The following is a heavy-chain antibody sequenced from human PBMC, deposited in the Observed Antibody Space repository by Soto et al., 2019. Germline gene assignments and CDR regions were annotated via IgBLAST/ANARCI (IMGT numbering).Heavy chain of an antibody. CDR2: ISSTTNYI. Sequence: GCSLRLSCAASGFTFTRYSMNWVRQAPGKGLEWVSSISSTTNYIYYADSMKGRFTVSRENAKNSVYLEMNSLSAEDTAVYYCARESEDLTSNFDYWGQGTLVTGSS. CDR1: GFTFTRYS. V-gene: IGHV3-21*01. CDR3: ARESEDLTSNFDY. J-gene: IGHJ4*02.